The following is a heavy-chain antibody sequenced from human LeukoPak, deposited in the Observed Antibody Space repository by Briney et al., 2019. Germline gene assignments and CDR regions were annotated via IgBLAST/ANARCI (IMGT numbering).Heavy chain of an antibody. CDR3: AREEFSHIVVGY. CDR2: IYYSGST. V-gene: IGHV4-39*07. J-gene: IGHJ4*02. CDR1: GGSISSSSYY. D-gene: IGHD2-21*01. Sequence: SETLSLTCTVSGGSISSSSYYWGWIRQPPGKGLEWIGSIYYSGSTYYNPSLKSRVTISVDTSKNQFSLKLSSVTAADTAVYYCAREEFSHIVVGYWGQGTLVTVSS.